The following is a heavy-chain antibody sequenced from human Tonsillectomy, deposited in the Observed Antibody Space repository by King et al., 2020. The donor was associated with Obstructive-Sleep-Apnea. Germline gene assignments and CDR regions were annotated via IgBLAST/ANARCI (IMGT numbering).Heavy chain of an antibody. V-gene: IGHV4-59*08. CDR1: GGSISSYY. J-gene: IGHJ4*02. Sequence: QLQESGPGLVKPSETLSLTCTVSGGSISSYYWSWIRQPPGKGLEGVGFIYYSGSTNYNPSLKSRVTISVDTSKNQFSLKLSSVTAADTAVYYCARHDDLAIFDYWGQGTLVTVSS. CDR2: IYYSGST. CDR3: ARHDDLAIFDY.